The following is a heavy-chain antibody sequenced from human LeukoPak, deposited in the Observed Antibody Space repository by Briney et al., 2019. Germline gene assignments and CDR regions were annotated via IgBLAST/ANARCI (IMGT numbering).Heavy chain of an antibody. CDR2: IKQDGSEK. D-gene: IGHD6-13*01. CDR3: ARDGRDYSSSWYEGEKSQIYYYYGMDV. V-gene: IGHV3-7*01. J-gene: IGHJ6*02. CDR1: GFTFSSYW. Sequence: GGSLRLSCAASGFTFSSYWMSWVRQAPGKGLEWVANIKQDGSEKYYVDSVKGRFTISRDNAKNSLYLQMNSLRDEDTAVYYCARDGRDYSSSWYEGEKSQIYYYYGMDVWGQGTTVTVSS.